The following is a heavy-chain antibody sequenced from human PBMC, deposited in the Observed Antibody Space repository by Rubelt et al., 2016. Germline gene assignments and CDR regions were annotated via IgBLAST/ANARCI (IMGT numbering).Heavy chain of an antibody. CDR1: GGSFSGYS. CDR2: IDHSGNT. CDR3: ARDLSGYNSY. J-gene: IGHJ4*02. V-gene: IGHV4-34*01. D-gene: IGHD5-24*01. Sequence: QVQLQQWGAGLVKPSETLSLTCAVYGGSFSGYSWTWIRQPPGKGLEWLGEIDHSGNTDYIPSLKSRVSISVETSKKQISRKMNFVTAPDTAGYYCARDLSGYNSYWGQGTLVTGSS.